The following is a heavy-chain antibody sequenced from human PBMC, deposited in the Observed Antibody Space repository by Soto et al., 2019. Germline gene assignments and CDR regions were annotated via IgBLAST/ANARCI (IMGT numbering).Heavy chain of an antibody. CDR2: IKSKTDGGTT. CDR1: GFTFSNAW. Sequence: PGGSLRLSCAASGFTFSNAWMSWVRQAPGKGLEWVGRIKSKTDGGTTDYAAPVKGRFTISRDDSKNTLYLQMNSLKTEDTAVYYCIRSYTASYYYYGMDVWGQGTTVTVSS. J-gene: IGHJ6*02. CDR3: IRSYTASYYYYGMDV. V-gene: IGHV3-15*01. D-gene: IGHD2-2*02.